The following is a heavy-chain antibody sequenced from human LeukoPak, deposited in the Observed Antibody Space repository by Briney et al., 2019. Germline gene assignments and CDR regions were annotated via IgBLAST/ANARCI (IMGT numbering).Heavy chain of an antibody. Sequence: PGGSLRLSCAASGFTFSSYNMNWVRQAPGKGLEWVSYITGSSSTIYYADSVKGRFTISRDNAKNSLYLQMNSLRAEDTAVYYCARDFAYCGGDCYSDAFDIWGQGTMVTVSS. J-gene: IGHJ3*02. CDR3: ARDFAYCGGDCYSDAFDI. CDR1: GFTFSSYN. D-gene: IGHD2-21*02. V-gene: IGHV3-48*01. CDR2: ITGSSSTI.